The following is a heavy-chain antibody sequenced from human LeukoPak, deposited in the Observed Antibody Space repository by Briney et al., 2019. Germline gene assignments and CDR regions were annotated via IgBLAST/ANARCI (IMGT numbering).Heavy chain of an antibody. CDR3: ASSHYGDYA. CDR2: IKEDGSEK. CDR1: GLTFSSYW. V-gene: IGHV3-7*01. J-gene: IGHJ5*02. D-gene: IGHD4-17*01. Sequence: QPGRSLRLSCAAAGLTFSSYWMSWGRQAAGKGMECVVNIKEDGSEKNYVDCVKGRFTIAGDNTENSLFMQMNSRRAEDTAVYCSASSHYGDYAWGQGTLVTVSS.